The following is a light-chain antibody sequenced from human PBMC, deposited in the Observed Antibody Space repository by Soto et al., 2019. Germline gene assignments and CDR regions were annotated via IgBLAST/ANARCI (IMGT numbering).Light chain of an antibody. CDR3: QQRSNWPRK. Sequence: AFQMTQAPSSLSASVVDRVTISCRASQGIGNALGWYQQKPGKPPKVLIYGASNLQSGVPPRFSGSGSGTDFTLTISSLEPEDFAVYYCQQRSNWPRKFGQGTKVDIK. CDR2: GAS. V-gene: IGKV1-6*01. CDR1: QGIGNA. J-gene: IGKJ1*01.